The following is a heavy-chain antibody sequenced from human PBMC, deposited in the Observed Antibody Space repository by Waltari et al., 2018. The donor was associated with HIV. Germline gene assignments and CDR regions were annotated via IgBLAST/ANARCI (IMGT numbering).Heavy chain of an antibody. J-gene: IGHJ6*02. D-gene: IGHD2-2*01. Sequence: QGQMVESGGGVVQPGRSLRLSCADPGFTFSSIAVHWVRPAPGKGLEWVALITHDGSNTYYADSVKGRFVISRDNSKNTLDLQMNSLTIEDTAVYYCARDLISGIMPRSYYYGLDVWGQGTTVTVSS. CDR2: ITHDGSNT. V-gene: IGHV3-30*09. CDR1: GFTFSSIA. CDR3: ARDLISGIMPRSYYYGLDV.